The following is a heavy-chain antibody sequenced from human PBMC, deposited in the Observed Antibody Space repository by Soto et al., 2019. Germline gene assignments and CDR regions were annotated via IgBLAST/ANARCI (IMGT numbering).Heavy chain of an antibody. J-gene: IGHJ6*02. CDR3: ARWGSGTNFYYHYAMDV. CDR2: VNDLGGST. V-gene: IGHV3-23*01. Sequence: EVQLLESGGGLVQPGGSLRLSCSTSGFTFWNFAMAWVRQGPGKGLEWVSTVNDLGGSTYYADSVKGRFTISRDDSENTLHLQMSSLRTDDTAIYYCARWGSGTNFYYHYAMDVWGQGTTVTVSS. D-gene: IGHD3-16*01. CDR1: GFTFWNFA.